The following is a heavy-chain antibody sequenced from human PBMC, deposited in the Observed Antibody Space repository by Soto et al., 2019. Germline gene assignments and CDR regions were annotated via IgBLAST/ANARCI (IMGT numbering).Heavy chain of an antibody. V-gene: IGHV3-23*01. CDR2: ISTSGGST. J-gene: IGHJ6*02. Sequence: EVQLLESGGGLVQPGGSLRLSCAASGFTFSSYAMSWVRQAPGKGLEWVSSISTSGGSTYYEDSVKGRFTISRDNSNNTLYLQMNSLRAEDTAVYYCSLSDRYYGMDVWGLGTTVTVSS. CDR1: GFTFSSYA. CDR3: SLSDRYYGMDV.